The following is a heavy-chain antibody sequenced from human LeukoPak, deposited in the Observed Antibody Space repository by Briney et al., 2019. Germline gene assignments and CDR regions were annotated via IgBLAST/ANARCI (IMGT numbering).Heavy chain of an antibody. Sequence: GGSLRLSCAASGFTFSSYEMNWVRQAPGKGLEWVANIKQDGSEKYYVDSVKGRFTISRDNAKNSLYLQMNSLRAEDTAVYYCARRGWQWLGNFDYWGQGTLVTVSS. CDR3: ARRGWQWLGNFDY. CDR1: GFTFSSYE. V-gene: IGHV3-7*01. D-gene: IGHD6-19*01. CDR2: IKQDGSEK. J-gene: IGHJ4*02.